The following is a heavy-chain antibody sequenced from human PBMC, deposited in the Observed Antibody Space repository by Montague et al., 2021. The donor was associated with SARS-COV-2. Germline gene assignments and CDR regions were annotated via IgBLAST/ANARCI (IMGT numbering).Heavy chain of an antibody. J-gene: IGHJ6*03. D-gene: IGHD3-3*01. Sequence: SETLSLTCAVYGGSFSGYYWSWIRQPPGKGLEWIGEINDSGSTYYNPSLKSRVTISVDTSKNQFSLKLSSVTAADTAVYYCARGRAARSITRFGVVNPAIGYYYYMDDWGKGTTVTVSS. CDR1: GGSFSGYY. CDR3: ARGRAARSITRFGVVNPAIGYYYYMDD. CDR2: INDSGST. V-gene: IGHV4-34*01.